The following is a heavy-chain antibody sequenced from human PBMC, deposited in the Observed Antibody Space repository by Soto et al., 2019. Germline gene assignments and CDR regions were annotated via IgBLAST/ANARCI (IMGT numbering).Heavy chain of an antibody. J-gene: IGHJ5*02. CDR3: ARHLGYYSSGYYRNWFDP. Sequence: QVQLQESGPGLVKPSETLSLTCTVSGGSISSYYWSWIRQPPGKGLEWIGYVYYSGSTYYNPSLNRRVLTSVATSKNHFSLKLSTLSAADTAVYYCARHLGYYSSGYYRNWFDPWGQGTLVSVSS. D-gene: IGHD3-22*01. V-gene: IGHV4-59*08. CDR1: GGSISSYY. CDR2: VYYSGST.